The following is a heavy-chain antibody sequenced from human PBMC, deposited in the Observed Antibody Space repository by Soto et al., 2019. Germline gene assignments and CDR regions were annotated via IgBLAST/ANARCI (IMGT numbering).Heavy chain of an antibody. CDR1: GSSMTSGDQY. D-gene: IGHD1-1*01. V-gene: IGHV4-31*03. CDR2: INHRGSL. Sequence: SETLSLTGTVTGSSMTSGDQYWTWIRHRPGEGLEWFGYINHRGSLYYNPSLKSRVSMSVDTSKNQFSLNLSSVTAADTAVYYCARELPQRQGRNMDVWGQGTTVTVSS. CDR3: ARELPQRQGRNMDV. J-gene: IGHJ6*02.